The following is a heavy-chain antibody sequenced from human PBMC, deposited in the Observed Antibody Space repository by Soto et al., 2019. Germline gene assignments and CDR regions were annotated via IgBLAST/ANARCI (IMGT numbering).Heavy chain of an antibody. Sequence: GSVQVSGKASSYSFTTYALHWVRQAPGQRLEWMGWINAGNGDTKYSEKFQGRVTITRDTSANTAYMELSSLRSEDTSVYYCARDPGTGAALRAYHFDYWGQGTLVTVSS. J-gene: IGHJ4*02. CDR1: SYSFTTYA. D-gene: IGHD1-1*01. CDR3: ARDPGTGAALRAYHFDY. V-gene: IGHV1-3*01. CDR2: INAGNGDT.